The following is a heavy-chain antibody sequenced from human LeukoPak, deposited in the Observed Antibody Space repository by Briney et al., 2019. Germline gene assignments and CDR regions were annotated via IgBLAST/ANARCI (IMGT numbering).Heavy chain of an antibody. V-gene: IGHV3-66*01. CDR3: AREPGGDGGSWYYFDY. D-gene: IGHD6-13*01. CDR2: IYSDGRM. CDR1: GFTVSSNY. Sequence: PGGSLRLSCAASGFTVSSNYMCWVRQAPGRGLEWVSVIYSDGRMYYAGSVKGRFTISRDNSTTKLYLQMNSLRAEDTAVYYCAREPGGDGGSWYYFDYWGQGTLVTVSS. J-gene: IGHJ4*02.